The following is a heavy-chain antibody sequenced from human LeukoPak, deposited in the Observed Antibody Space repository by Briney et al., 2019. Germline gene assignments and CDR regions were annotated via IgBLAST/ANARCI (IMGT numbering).Heavy chain of an antibody. Sequence: GSLRLSCAASGFPFSRYAIGWVRPAPGKGLEWVSSFSGAGDYTHSADSVKGRFIISRDNSKNTLYLQMNSLRVEDTAVYYCARGRPHGNDYWGQGTLVTVSS. CDR3: ARGRPHGNDY. CDR1: GFPFSRYA. V-gene: IGHV3-23*01. D-gene: IGHD4-23*01. J-gene: IGHJ4*02. CDR2: FSGAGDYT.